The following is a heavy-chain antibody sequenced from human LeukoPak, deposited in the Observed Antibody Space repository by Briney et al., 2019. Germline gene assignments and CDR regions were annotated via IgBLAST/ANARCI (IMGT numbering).Heavy chain of an antibody. D-gene: IGHD3-22*01. CDR3: ARDYYDSSGYYSSRAFDI. CDR1: GFTFSSYW. J-gene: IGHJ3*02. CDR2: INSDGSST. V-gene: IGHV3-74*01. Sequence: GGSLRLSCAASGFTFSSYWMHWVRQAPGKGLVWVSRINSDGSSTSYADSVKGRFTISRDNAKNTLYLQMNSLRAEDTAVYYCARDYYDSSGYYSSRAFDIWGQGTMVTVSS.